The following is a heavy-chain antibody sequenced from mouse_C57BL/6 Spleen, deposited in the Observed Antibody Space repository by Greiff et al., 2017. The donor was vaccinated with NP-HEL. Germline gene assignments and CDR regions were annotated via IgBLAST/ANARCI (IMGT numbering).Heavy chain of an antibody. CDR3: TRDYGSRWGDY. Sequence: VQLQQSGAELVRPGASVTLSCKASGYTFTDYEMHWVKQTPVHGLEWIGAIDPETGGTAYNQKFKGKAILTADKSSSTAYMELRSLTSEDSAVYYCTRDYGSRWGDYWGQGTTLTVSS. V-gene: IGHV1-15*01. J-gene: IGHJ2*01. CDR2: IDPETGGT. D-gene: IGHD1-1*01. CDR1: GYTFTDYE.